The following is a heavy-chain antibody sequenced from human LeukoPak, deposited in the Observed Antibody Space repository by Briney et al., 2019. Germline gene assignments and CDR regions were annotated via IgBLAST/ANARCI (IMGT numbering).Heavy chain of an antibody. CDR1: GFTFSNGY. V-gene: IGHV3-15*01. CDR3: TTHAGYISRRYNY. J-gene: IGHJ4*02. D-gene: IGHD6-13*01. CDR2: IKSKIGGGTI. Sequence: GGSLRLSCGASGFTFSNGYMIWVRQAPGKGLEWVGRIKSKIGGGTIDYAAPVKGRFTTPSDDSRNTLHLPMNSLKTQATAVYYCTTHAGYISRRYNYWGQGTLVTASS.